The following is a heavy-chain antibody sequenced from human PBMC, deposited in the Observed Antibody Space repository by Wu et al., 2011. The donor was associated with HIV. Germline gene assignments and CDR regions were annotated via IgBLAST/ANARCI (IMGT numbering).Heavy chain of an antibody. D-gene: IGHD2-21*01. CDR3: ARDFGGDEDS. CDR2: INPSGGFT. CDR1: GYTFTDYY. J-gene: IGHJ4*02. V-gene: IGHV1-46*01. Sequence: QVQLVQSGAEVRKPGASVKVSCKASGYTFTDYYIHWVRQAPGQGLEWMGTINPSGGFTTTARKFRGRVTLTRDSSTRTAYMELDSLTSEDTAVYYCARDFGGDEDSWGQGTLVTVSS.